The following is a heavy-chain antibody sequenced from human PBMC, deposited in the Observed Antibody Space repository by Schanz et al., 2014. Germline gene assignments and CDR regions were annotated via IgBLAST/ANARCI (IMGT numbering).Heavy chain of an antibody. D-gene: IGHD3-10*01. CDR1: GFTFSNYW. CDR2: IKQDGSEK. CDR3: ARDLSYYTSGSYGY. J-gene: IGHJ4*02. Sequence: VQLAESGGGVVQPGGSLRLSCAASGFTFSNYWMSWVRQAPGKGLEWVANIKQDGSEKYYVDSVKGRFTFSRDNAKNSLYLQMNSLRAEDTAVYYCARDLSYYTSGSYGYWGQGTLVTVSS. V-gene: IGHV3-7*01.